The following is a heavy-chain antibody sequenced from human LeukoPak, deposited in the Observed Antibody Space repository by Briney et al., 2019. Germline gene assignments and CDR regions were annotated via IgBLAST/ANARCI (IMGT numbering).Heavy chain of an antibody. J-gene: IGHJ6*03. Sequence: EASVKVSCKASGYTFTSYDINWVRQATGQGLEWMGWMNPNSGNTGYAQKFQGRVTMTRNTSISTAYMELSSLRPEDTAVYYCARGDGDYEPQYYYYMDVWGKGTTVTISS. CDR3: ARGDGDYEPQYYYYMDV. V-gene: IGHV1-8*01. D-gene: IGHD4-17*01. CDR2: MNPNSGNT. CDR1: GYTFTSYD.